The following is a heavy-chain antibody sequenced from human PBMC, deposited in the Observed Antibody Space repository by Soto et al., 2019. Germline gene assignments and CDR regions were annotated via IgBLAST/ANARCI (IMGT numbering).Heavy chain of an antibody. V-gene: IGHV3-30-3*01. CDR3: ARDQAYNWNYVFYYYYGMDV. Sequence: QVQLVESGGGVVQPGRSLRLSCAASGFTFSSYAMHWVRQAPGKGLEWVAVISYDGSNKYYADSVKGRFTISRDNSKNTLYLQMNSLRAEDTAVYYCARDQAYNWNYVFYYYYGMDVWGQGTTVTVSS. D-gene: IGHD1-7*01. CDR2: ISYDGSNK. CDR1: GFTFSSYA. J-gene: IGHJ6*02.